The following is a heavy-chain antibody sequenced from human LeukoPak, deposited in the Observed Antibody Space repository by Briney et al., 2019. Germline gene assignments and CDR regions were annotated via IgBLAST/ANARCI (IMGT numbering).Heavy chain of an antibody. V-gene: IGHV3-21*01. Sequence: GGSLRLSCAASGFTFSSYSMNWVRQAPAKGLEWVSSISSSSSYIYYADSVKCRFTISRDNAKNSLYLQMNSLRAEDTAVYYCARAKIPPWYYDFWSGYYGMDVWGQGTTVTVSS. CDR3: ARAKIPPWYYDFWSGYYGMDV. CDR1: GFTFSSYS. J-gene: IGHJ6*02. D-gene: IGHD3-3*01. CDR2: ISSSSSYI.